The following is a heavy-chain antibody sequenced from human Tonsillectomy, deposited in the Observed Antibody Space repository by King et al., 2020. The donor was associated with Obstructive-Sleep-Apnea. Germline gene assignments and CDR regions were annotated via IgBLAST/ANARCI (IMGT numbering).Heavy chain of an antibody. J-gene: IGHJ4*02. D-gene: IGHD4-17*01. Sequence: VQLVEAGGGLVQPGGSVRLSCAASGFTFSRYVMILVRQAPGKGQEGSSLIRCSGEITYYADSVRGRFTVSRDNSKDTLYLQMNSLRAEDTAVYYCAKVMTTVTFFTLGRPRVYYFDYWGQGSLVTVSS. CDR1: GFTFSRYV. CDR3: AKVMTTVTFFTLGRPRVYYFDY. V-gene: IGHV3-23*04. CDR2: IRCSGEIT.